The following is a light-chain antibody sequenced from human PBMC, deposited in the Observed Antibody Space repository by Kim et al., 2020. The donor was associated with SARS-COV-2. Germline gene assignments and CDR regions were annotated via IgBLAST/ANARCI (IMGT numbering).Light chain of an antibody. V-gene: IGKV1-39*01. CDR1: QGIYTY. Sequence: DIQMTQSPSSLSASVGDRVTITCRASQGIYTYLNWYQQKPGKAPNLLIYAASSLQSGVPSRFSGSGSGTDFTLTISSLQPEDIATYYCQQNYRIPITFGGGTQMEIK. CDR3: QQNYRIPIT. CDR2: AAS. J-gene: IGKJ4*01.